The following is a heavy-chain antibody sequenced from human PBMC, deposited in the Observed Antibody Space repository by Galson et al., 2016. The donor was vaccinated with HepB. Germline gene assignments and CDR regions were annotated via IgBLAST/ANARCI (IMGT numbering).Heavy chain of an antibody. D-gene: IGHD2-2*01. Sequence: SVKVSCKAPAGSFSSYIFSWVRQAPGQGLEWMGEFITVLGTTNYAQIFQDRVTNTADESTSTIYMDLTSLRSEDTAVYFCTRDRGQYYALWGQGTLVTVSS. V-gene: IGHV1-69*13. CDR1: AGSFSSYI. CDR3: TRDRGQYYAL. J-gene: IGHJ4*02. CDR2: FITVLGTT.